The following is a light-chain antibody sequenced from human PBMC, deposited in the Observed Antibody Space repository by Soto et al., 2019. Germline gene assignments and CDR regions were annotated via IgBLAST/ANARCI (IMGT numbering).Light chain of an antibody. CDR3: SSYTSSSPRV. J-gene: IGLJ1*01. V-gene: IGLV2-14*01. Sequence: QSVLTQPASVSGSPGQSITISCTGTSSDVGGYNYVSWYQQHPGKAPKLMIYEVSNRPSGVSNRFSGSKSGNTASLTISGLQAEDEADYYCSSYTSSSPRVFGTGTKV. CDR1: SSDVGGYNY. CDR2: EVS.